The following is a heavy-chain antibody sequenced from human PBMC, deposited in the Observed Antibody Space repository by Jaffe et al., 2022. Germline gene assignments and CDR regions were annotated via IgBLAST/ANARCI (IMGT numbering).Heavy chain of an antibody. CDR2: ISGSGGST. V-gene: IGHV3-23*01. CDR1: GFTFSSYA. J-gene: IGHJ6*03. D-gene: IGHD2-2*01. Sequence: EVQLLESGGGLVQPGGSLRLSCAASGFTFSSYAMSWVRQAPGKGLEWVSAISGSGGSTYYADSVKGRFTISRDNSKNTLYLQMNSLRAEDTAVYYCAKASGYCSSTSCHLDYYYMDVWGKGTTVTVSS. CDR3: AKASGYCSSTSCHLDYYYMDV.